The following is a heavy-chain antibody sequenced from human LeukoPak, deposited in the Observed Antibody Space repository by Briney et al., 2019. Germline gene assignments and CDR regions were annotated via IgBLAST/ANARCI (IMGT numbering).Heavy chain of an antibody. CDR3: AKETGGYDSSGYFFDY. J-gene: IGHJ4*02. D-gene: IGHD3-22*01. CDR2: ISYDGSNK. CDR1: GFTFSSYG. Sequence: GGSLRLSCAASGFTFSSYGMHWVRQAPGKGLEWVAVISYDGSNKYYADSVKGRFTISRDNSKNTLYLQMNSLRAEDTAVYYCAKETGGYDSSGYFFDYWGQGTLVTVSS. V-gene: IGHV3-30*18.